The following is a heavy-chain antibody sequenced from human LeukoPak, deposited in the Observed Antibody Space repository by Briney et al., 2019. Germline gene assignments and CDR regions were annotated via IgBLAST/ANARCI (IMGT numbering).Heavy chain of an antibody. V-gene: IGHV4-39*07. CDR2: IYHSGST. Sequence: SETLSLTCTVSGGSISTSNYYWGWIRQPPGKGLEWIGSIYHSGSTYYNPSLKSRVTISVDTSKNQFSLKLSSVTAADTAVYYCARVSLSLYYFDYWGQGTLVTVSS. J-gene: IGHJ4*02. CDR3: ARVSLSLYYFDY. CDR1: GGSISTSNYY. D-gene: IGHD2/OR15-2a*01.